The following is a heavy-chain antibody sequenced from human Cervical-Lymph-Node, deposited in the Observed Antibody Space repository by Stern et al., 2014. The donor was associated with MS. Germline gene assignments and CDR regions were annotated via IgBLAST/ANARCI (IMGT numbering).Heavy chain of an antibody. Sequence: EVQLVESGGGLVPPGGSLRLSCAVSGFTFSSFWMSWVRQAPGKGLEWVTNIKEDGSEKYYVDSVKGRFTVSRDNAKSSLYLHMNSLRAEDTAVYYCAGAYCGGDCPLDYWGQGTLVTVSS. V-gene: IGHV3-7*01. CDR1: GFTFSSFW. J-gene: IGHJ4*02. D-gene: IGHD2-21*02. CDR3: AGAYCGGDCPLDY. CDR2: IKEDGSEK.